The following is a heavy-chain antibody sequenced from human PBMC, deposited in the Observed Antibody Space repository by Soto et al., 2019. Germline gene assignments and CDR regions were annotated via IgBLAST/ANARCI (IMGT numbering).Heavy chain of an antibody. Sequence: QVQLQESGPGLVKPSQTLSLTCTVSGGSISSGGYYWSWIRQHPGKGLEWIGYIYYSGSTYYNPSLKSRVTISVDTSKNQSSLKLSSLTAADTAVYYCAGGRLRYFDWLGYYFDYWGQGTLVTVSS. J-gene: IGHJ4*02. D-gene: IGHD3-9*01. CDR1: GGSISSGGYY. CDR2: IYYSGST. CDR3: AGGRLRYFDWLGYYFDY. V-gene: IGHV4-31*03.